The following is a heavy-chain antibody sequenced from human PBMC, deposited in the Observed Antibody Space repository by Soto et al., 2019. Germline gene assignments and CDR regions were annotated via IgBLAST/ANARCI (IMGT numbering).Heavy chain of an antibody. CDR3: ARVAPAYDSKAADY. D-gene: IGHD3-22*01. V-gene: IGHV4-34*01. CDR1: GGSFSGYY. CDR2: INHSGST. J-gene: IGHJ4*02. Sequence: SETLSLTCAVYGGSFSGYYWSWIRQPPGKGLEWIGEINHSGSTNYNPSLKSRVTISVDTSKNQFSLKLSSVTAADTAVYYCARVAPAYDSKAADYWGQGTLVTVSS.